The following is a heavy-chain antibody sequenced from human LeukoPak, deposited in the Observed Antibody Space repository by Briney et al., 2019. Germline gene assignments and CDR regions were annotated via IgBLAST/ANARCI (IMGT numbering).Heavy chain of an antibody. CDR3: ARDQWWQFIAVAIPSYFDS. V-gene: IGHV3-7*01. CDR2: IKQDGREK. Sequence: HPGGSLRLSCVASGFTFSTYWMSWVRQAPGKGLEWVANIKQDGREKYYMDSVKGRFTTSRDNAKNSLYLQINSLRAEDTAVYYCARDQWWQFIAVAIPSYFDSWGQGTLVTASS. D-gene: IGHD6-19*01. CDR1: GFTFSTYW. J-gene: IGHJ4*02.